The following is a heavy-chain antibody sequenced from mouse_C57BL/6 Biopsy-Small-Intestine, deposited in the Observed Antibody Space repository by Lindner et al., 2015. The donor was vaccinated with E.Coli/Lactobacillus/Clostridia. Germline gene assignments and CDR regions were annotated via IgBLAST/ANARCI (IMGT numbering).Heavy chain of an antibody. CDR2: IYPGDGDT. V-gene: IGHV1-80*01. J-gene: IGHJ4*01. CDR1: GYAFSSYW. Sequence: VQLQESGAELVKPGASVKISCKASGYAFSSYWMNWVKQRPGKGLEWIGQIYPGDGDTNYNGKFKGKATLTADKSSSTAYMQLSSLTSEDSAVYFCARSGYYPYAVDYWGQGTSVTVSS. CDR3: ARSGYYPYAVDY. D-gene: IGHD2-3*01.